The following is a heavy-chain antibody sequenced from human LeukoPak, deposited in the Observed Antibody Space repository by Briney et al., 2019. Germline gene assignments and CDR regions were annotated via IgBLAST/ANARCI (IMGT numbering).Heavy chain of an antibody. CDR2: IYYSGST. CDR1: GGSISSSSYY. J-gene: IGHJ5*02. Sequence: PSETLSLTCTVSGGSISSSSYYWGWIRQPPGTGLEWIGSIYYSGSTYYNPSLKSRVTISVDTSKNQFSLKLSSVTAADTAVYYCARHWQQWFDPWGQGTLVTVSS. V-gene: IGHV4-39*01. CDR3: ARHWQQWFDP. D-gene: IGHD6-13*01.